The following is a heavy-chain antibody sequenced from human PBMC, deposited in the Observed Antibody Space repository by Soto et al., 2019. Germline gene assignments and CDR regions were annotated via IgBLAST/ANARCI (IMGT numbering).Heavy chain of an antibody. V-gene: IGHV3-48*02. CDR3: ARGFYLQYGIDV. J-gene: IGHJ6*02. Sequence: EVQLVESGGGLVQRGGSLRLSCAASGLSLSTYSLNWVRQAPRKGLEWVSYISGSSDTIYYADSVKGRFTISRDNAKNSLYLQMNSLRDDDTAVYCCARGFYLQYGIDVWGQGTTVTVSS. D-gene: IGHD3-10*01. CDR2: ISGSSDTI. CDR1: GLSLSTYS.